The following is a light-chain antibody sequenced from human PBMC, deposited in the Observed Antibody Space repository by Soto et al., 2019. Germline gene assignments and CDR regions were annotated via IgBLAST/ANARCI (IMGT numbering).Light chain of an antibody. CDR3: SSYAGTNRV. CDR2: EVT. J-gene: IGLJ1*01. CDR1: SSDVGANHY. V-gene: IGLV2-8*01. Sequence: QSALTQPPSASGSPGQSVTISCTGTSSDVGANHYVSWYQQHPGKAPKLMIYEVTKRPSGVPDRFSGSKSGNTASLTVSGLQAEDEDDYYCSSYAGTNRVFGTGTKLTVL.